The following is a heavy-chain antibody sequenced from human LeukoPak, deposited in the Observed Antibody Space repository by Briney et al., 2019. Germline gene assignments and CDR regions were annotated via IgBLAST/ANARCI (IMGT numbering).Heavy chain of an antibody. V-gene: IGHV4-61*02. CDR3: AREVYFDGSGYYLRYFDS. CDR2: IYTGGSA. J-gene: IGHJ4*02. Sequence: PSETLSLTCSVSGGSISSENYYWSWIRQPAGRGLEWIGPIYTGGSANYNPSLKSRVTISVDTSKNQFSLKLNSVTAADTAVYYCAREVYFDGSGYYLRYFDSWGQGTLVTVSS. D-gene: IGHD3-22*01. CDR1: GGSISSENYY.